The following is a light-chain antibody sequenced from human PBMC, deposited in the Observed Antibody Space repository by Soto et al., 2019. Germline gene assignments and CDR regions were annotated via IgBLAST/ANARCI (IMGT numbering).Light chain of an antibody. Sequence: NFMLTQPHSVSESPGKTVTISCTGSSGSIASNYVQWYQQRPGSAPTTVIYEDNQRPSGVPDRFSGSIDSSSNSASLTISGLMTEDEADYYCQSYDSSNHGVFGGGTKLTVL. CDR2: EDN. CDR1: SGSIASNY. CDR3: QSYDSSNHGV. J-gene: IGLJ2*01. V-gene: IGLV6-57*02.